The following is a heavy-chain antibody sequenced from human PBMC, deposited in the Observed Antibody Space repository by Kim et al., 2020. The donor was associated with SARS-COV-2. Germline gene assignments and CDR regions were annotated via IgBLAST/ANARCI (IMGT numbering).Heavy chain of an antibody. CDR3: AAGGLAAAGLDY. Sequence: GGSLRLSCATSGFTFSNFAMHWVRQAPGKRLEWLSIIWYDGSNKYYADSVRGRFTISRDNSKSTLYLEINSLRADDTAVYYCAAGGLAAAGLDYWGQGTLVTVSS. CDR2: IWYDGSNK. V-gene: IGHV3-33*08. CDR1: GFTFSNFA. J-gene: IGHJ4*02. D-gene: IGHD6-25*01.